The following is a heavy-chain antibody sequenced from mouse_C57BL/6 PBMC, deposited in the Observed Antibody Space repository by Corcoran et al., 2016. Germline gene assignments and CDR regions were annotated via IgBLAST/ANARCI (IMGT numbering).Heavy chain of an antibody. Sequence: QIQLVQSGPELKKPGETVKISCKASGYTFTTYGMSWVKQAPGKGLKWMGWINTYSGVPTYADDFKGRFAFSLETSASTAYLQINNLKNEDTATYFCATAYYYGSSYKNFDYWGQCTTLTVSS. CDR3: ATAYYYGSSYKNFDY. V-gene: IGHV9-3*01. D-gene: IGHD1-1*01. CDR2: INTYSGVP. CDR1: GYTFTTYG. J-gene: IGHJ2*01.